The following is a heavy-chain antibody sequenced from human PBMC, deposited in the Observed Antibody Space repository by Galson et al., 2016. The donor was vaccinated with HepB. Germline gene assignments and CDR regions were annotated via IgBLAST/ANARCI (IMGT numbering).Heavy chain of an antibody. CDR3: AADTTSFDY. Sequence: SETLSLTCTVSGASIRNSPYSWAWIRQTPERGLEWIGSISSSGSTTYNPSLRSRVSISVDTSKNQFSLELNSVTAAETAVYYCAADTTSFDYWGQGTLVTVSS. CDR2: ISSSGST. CDR1: GASIRNSPYS. J-gene: IGHJ4*02. D-gene: IGHD1-26*01. V-gene: IGHV4-39*01.